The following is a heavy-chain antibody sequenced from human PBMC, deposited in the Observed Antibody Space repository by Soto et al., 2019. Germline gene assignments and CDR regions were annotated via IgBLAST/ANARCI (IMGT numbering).Heavy chain of an antibody. Sequence: GGSLRLSCAASGFTFSSYSMNWVRQAPGKGLEWVSSISSSSSYIYYADSVKGRFTISRDNAKNSLYLQMNSLRAEDTAVYYCAREFYGSGSYIAYYFDYWGQGTLVTVSS. D-gene: IGHD3-10*01. J-gene: IGHJ4*02. CDR3: AREFYGSGSYIAYYFDY. CDR1: GFTFSSYS. V-gene: IGHV3-21*01. CDR2: ISSSSSYI.